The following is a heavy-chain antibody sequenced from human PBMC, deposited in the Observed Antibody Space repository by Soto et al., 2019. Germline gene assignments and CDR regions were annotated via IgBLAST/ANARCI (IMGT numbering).Heavy chain of an antibody. CDR1: GGSISSGGYY. CDR3: ARGSAMVRGVTFDY. Sequence: SETLSLTCTVSGGSISSGGYYWSWIRQHPGKGLEWIGYIYYSGSTYYNPSLKSRVTISVDTSKNQFSLKLSSVTAADTAVYYCARGSAMVRGVTFDYWGQGTLVTVSS. CDR2: IYYSGST. J-gene: IGHJ4*02. V-gene: IGHV4-31*03. D-gene: IGHD3-10*01.